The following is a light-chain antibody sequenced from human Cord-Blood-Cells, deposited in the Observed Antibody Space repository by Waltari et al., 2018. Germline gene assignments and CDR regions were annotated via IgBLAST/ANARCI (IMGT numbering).Light chain of an antibody. J-gene: IGKJ4*01. CDR3: QQLNSYPLT. Sequence: DIQLIQSPSFLSASVGDRVTITCRASPGISSYLAWYQQKPGKAHKLLIYAASTLQSGVQSRFRGSGSGTEFTLTISSLQPEDFATYYCQQLNSYPLTFGGGTKVEIK. CDR1: PGISSY. V-gene: IGKV1-9*01. CDR2: AAS.